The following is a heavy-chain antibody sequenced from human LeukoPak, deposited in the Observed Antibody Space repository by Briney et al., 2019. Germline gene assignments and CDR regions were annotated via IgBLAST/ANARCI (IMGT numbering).Heavy chain of an antibody. Sequence: PGGSLRLSCAASGFSVSSNYMSWVRQAPGKGLEWVSGISRSGGSTYYADSVKGRFTITRDNSKNTLYLQMNSLRAEDTAVYYCAKGGDYGSGSYYKVREFDYWGQRTLVTVSS. CDR1: GFSVSSNY. V-gene: IGHV3-23*01. CDR2: ISRSGGST. D-gene: IGHD3-10*01. CDR3: AKGGDYGSGSYYKVREFDY. J-gene: IGHJ4*02.